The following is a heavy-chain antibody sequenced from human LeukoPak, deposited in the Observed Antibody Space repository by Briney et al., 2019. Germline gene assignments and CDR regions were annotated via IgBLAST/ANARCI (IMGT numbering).Heavy chain of an antibody. V-gene: IGHV3-48*03. J-gene: IGHJ6*03. CDR2: ISSSGSTI. Sequence: PGGSLRLSCAASGFTFSSYEMNWVRPAPGKGLEWVSYISSSGSTIYYADSVKGRFTISRDNAKNSLYLQMNSLRAEDTAVYYCARDKRTTVTTHYMDVWGKGTTVTVSS. D-gene: IGHD4-17*01. CDR1: GFTFSSYE. CDR3: ARDKRTTVTTHYMDV.